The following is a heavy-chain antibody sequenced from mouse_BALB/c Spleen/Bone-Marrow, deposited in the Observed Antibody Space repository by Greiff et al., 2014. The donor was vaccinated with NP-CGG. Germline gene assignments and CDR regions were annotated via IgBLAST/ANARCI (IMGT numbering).Heavy chain of an antibody. CDR3: ARHEKANYGNYAMDY. V-gene: IGHV1-62-2*01. J-gene: IGHJ4*01. CDR2: FYPGSGSI. D-gene: IGHD1-1*01. Sequence: VKLQESGAELVKPGASVKLSCKASGYTFTEYIIHWVKQRSGQGLEWIGWFYPGSGSIKYNEKFKDKATLTADKSSSTVYMELSRLTSEDSAVYLCARHEKANYGNYAMDYWGQGTSVTVSS. CDR1: GYTFTEYI.